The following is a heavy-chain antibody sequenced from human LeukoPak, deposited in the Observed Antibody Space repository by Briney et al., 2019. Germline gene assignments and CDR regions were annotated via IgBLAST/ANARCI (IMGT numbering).Heavy chain of an antibody. D-gene: IGHD6-13*01. CDR3: ARGAARYSSSWFDP. Sequence: GGSLRLTCAASGFTFSDYYMSWIRQAPGKGLEWVSYISSSGSTIYYADSVKGRFTISRDNAKNSLYLQMNSLRAEDTAVYYCARGAARYSSSWFDPWGQGTLVTVSS. CDR2: ISSSGSTI. CDR1: GFTFSDYY. J-gene: IGHJ5*02. V-gene: IGHV3-11*04.